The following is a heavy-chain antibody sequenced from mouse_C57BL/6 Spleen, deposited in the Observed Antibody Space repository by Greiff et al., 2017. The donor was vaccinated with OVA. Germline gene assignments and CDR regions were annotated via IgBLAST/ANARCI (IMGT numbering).Heavy chain of an antibody. V-gene: IGHV1-59*01. D-gene: IGHD1-1*01. J-gene: IGHJ2*01. CDR2: IDPSDSYT. CDR1: GYTFTSYW. Sequence: QVQLKQPGAELVRPGTSVKLSCKASGYTFTSYWMHWVKQRPGQGLEWIGVIDPSDSYTNYNQKFKCKATLTVDTSSSTAYMQLSSLTSEDSAVYYCARGYGSTNFDYWGQGTTLTVSS. CDR3: ARGYGSTNFDY.